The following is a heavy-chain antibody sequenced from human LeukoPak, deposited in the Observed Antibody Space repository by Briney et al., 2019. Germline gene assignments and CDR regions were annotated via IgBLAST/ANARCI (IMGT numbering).Heavy chain of an antibody. J-gene: IGHJ1*01. CDR1: GYTLTELS. CDR3: ATDLFGRVTMIVSPSSQH. V-gene: IGHV1-24*01. Sequence: ASVKVSCKVSGYTLTELSMHWVRQAPGKGLEWMGGFDPEDGETIYAQKFQGRVTMTEDTSTDTAYMELSSLRSEDTAVYYCATDLFGRVTMIVSPSSQHWGQGTLVTVSS. CDR2: FDPEDGET. D-gene: IGHD3-22*01.